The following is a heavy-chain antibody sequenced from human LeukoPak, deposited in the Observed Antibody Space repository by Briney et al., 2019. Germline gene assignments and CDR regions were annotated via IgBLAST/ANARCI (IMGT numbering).Heavy chain of an antibody. D-gene: IGHD2-15*01. Sequence: ASVKVSCKASGYTFTGYYMHWVRQAPGQGLEWMGWINPNSGGTNYAQKFQGRVTMTMDTSISTAYMELSRLRSDDTAVYYCARDLRYCSGGSCYTPYQFDPWGQGTLVTVSS. J-gene: IGHJ5*02. CDR2: INPNSGGT. CDR1: GYTFTGYY. V-gene: IGHV1-2*02. CDR3: ARDLRYCSGGSCYTPYQFDP.